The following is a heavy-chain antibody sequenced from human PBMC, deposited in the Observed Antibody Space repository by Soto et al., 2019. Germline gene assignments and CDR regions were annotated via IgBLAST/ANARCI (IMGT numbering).Heavy chain of an antibody. Sequence: SETLSLTCAVSGYSISSGYYWGWIRQPPGKGLEWIGSRHHSGSTYYNPSLKSRVTISVDASKKQFSLKLHSVTAADTAVYYCARHGMRAVAGNSDYWGQGTLVTVSS. D-gene: IGHD6-19*01. V-gene: IGHV4-38-2*01. J-gene: IGHJ4*02. CDR2: RHHSGST. CDR3: ARHGMRAVAGNSDY. CDR1: GYSISSGYY.